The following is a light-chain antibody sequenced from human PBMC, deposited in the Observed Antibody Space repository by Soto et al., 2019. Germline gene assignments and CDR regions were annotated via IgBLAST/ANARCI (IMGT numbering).Light chain of an antibody. CDR3: QEGSTLLT. J-gene: IGKJ4*01. Sequence: DIHMTQSPSSLSAPLGDRVTITFRASQSISSYFNWYQQKPGKAPKLLIYAASSLQSGVPSRFSGSGSGTHFPLTISSLQPEDFATYYCQEGSTLLTFGGGTKVDI. V-gene: IGKV1-39*01. CDR1: QSISSY. CDR2: AAS.